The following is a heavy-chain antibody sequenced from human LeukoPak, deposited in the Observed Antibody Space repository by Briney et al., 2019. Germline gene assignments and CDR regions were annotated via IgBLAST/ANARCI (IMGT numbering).Heavy chain of an antibody. CDR2: ISSSSSYI. J-gene: IGHJ3*02. D-gene: IGHD4-17*01. Sequence: KPGRSLRLSCAASGFTFSSYSMNWVPQAPGKGLEWGSSISSSSSYIYYADSVKGRFTISRDNAKNSLYLQMNSLRVEDTAVYYCARTADYGDYRDAFDIWGQGTMVTVSS. CDR1: GFTFSSYS. V-gene: IGHV3-21*01. CDR3: ARTADYGDYRDAFDI.